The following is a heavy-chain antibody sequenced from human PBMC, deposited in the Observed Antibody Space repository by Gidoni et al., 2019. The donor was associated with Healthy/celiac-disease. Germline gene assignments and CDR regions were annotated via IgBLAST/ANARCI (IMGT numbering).Heavy chain of an antibody. CDR3: ARGWIHYYYGMDV. CDR2: INSDGSST. D-gene: IGHD5-18*01. Sequence: EVQLVESGGGLVQPGGSLRLPCAASGFPFSSYWMHWVRQAPGKGLVWVSRINSDGSSTSYADSVKGRFTISRDNAKNTLYLQMNSLRAEDTAVYYCARGWIHYYYGMDVWGQGTTVTVSS. V-gene: IGHV3-74*01. J-gene: IGHJ6*02. CDR1: GFPFSSYW.